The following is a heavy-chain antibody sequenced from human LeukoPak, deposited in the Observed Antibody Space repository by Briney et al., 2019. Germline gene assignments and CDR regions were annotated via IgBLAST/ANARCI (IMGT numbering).Heavy chain of an antibody. CDR2: IHHSGST. Sequence: PSETLSLTCSVSGASISSADHWWAWIRQSPGMGLEWIGSIHHSGSTNYNPSLKSRVTISVDTSKNQFSLKLSSVTAADTAVYYCARGPTLTGYSSSWYRYWGQGTLVTVSS. D-gene: IGHD6-13*01. V-gene: IGHV4-39*07. J-gene: IGHJ4*02. CDR3: ARGPTLTGYSSSWYRY. CDR1: GASISSADHW.